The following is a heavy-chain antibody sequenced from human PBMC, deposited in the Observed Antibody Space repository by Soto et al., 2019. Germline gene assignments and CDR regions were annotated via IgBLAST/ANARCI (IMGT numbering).Heavy chain of an antibody. J-gene: IGHJ5*02. V-gene: IGHV4-59*01. D-gene: IGHD5-12*01. CDR3: ARVAADIASWLDP. CDR1: GDSISTYN. CDR2: IYYSGVT. Sequence: PSETQSLTCTVSGDSISTYNWGWIRQPPGKGLEWIGCIYYSGVTSYNPSLKSRVTISVDTPKNQLSLKLNSVTAADTAVYYCARVAADIASWLDPWGQGTLVTVSS.